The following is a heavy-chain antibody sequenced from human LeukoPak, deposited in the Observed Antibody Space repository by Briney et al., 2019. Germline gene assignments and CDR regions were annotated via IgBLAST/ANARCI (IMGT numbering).Heavy chain of an antibody. CDR1: GGSISSYY. D-gene: IGHD3-10*01. CDR3: ARDRGDYYGSGSYYLEGDNWFDP. V-gene: IGHV4-4*07. CDR2: IYTSGST. J-gene: IGHJ5*02. Sequence: SETLSLTCTVSGGSISSYYWSWIRQPAGKGLEWIGRIYTSGSTNYNPSLKSRVTMSVDTSKNQFSLKLSSVTAADTAVYYCARDRGDYYGSGSYYLEGDNWFDPWGQGTLVTVSS.